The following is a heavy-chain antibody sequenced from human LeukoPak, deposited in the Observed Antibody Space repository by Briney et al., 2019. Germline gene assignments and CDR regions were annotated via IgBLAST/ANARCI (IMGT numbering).Heavy chain of an antibody. D-gene: IGHD6-13*01. CDR3: ARVSIAAAVTPYYFDY. J-gene: IGHJ4*02. V-gene: IGHV3-21*01. CDR2: ISSSSSYI. Sequence: GGSLRLSCAASGFTFSSYSMNWVRQAPGKGLEWVSSISSSSSYIYYADSVKGRFTISRDNAKNSLYLQMNSLRAEDPAVYYCARVSIAAAVTPYYFDYWGQGTLVTVSS. CDR1: GFTFSSYS.